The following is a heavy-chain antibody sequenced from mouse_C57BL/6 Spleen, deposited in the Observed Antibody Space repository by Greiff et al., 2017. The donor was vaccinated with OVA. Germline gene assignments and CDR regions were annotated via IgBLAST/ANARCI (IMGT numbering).Heavy chain of an antibody. Sequence: VQGVESGAELVRPGASVTLSCKASGYTFTDYEMHWVKQTPVHGLEWIGAIDPETGGTAYNQKFKGKAILTADKSSSTAYMELRSLTSEDSAVYYCTRPSLYYGSSSYAMDYWGQGTSVTVSS. V-gene: IGHV1-15*01. D-gene: IGHD1-1*01. CDR2: IDPETGGT. CDR1: GYTFTDYE. CDR3: TRPSLYYGSSSYAMDY. J-gene: IGHJ4*01.